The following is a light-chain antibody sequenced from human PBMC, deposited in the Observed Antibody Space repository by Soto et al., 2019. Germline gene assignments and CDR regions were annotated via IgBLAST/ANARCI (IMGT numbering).Light chain of an antibody. CDR3: QKYNSAPRAPT. Sequence: DIQMTQSPSSLSASVGDRVTITCRASQGISNYLAWYQQKPGKVPKLLIYAASTLQSGVPSRFSGSGSGTDFTLTISSLQPEDVATYYCQKYNSAPRAPTFGGGTKVDIK. V-gene: IGKV1-27*01. CDR1: QGISNY. J-gene: IGKJ4*01. CDR2: AAS.